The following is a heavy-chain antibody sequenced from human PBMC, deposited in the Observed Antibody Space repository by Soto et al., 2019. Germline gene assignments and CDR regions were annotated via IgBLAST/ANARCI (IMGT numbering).Heavy chain of an antibody. CDR3: GTDQWGGAFDL. D-gene: IGHD3-10*01. J-gene: IGHJ3*01. CDR1: DFTISPYW. V-gene: IGHV3-7*01. CDR2: IKEDGSVR. Sequence: EVQVVESGGGLVQPGGSLRLSCAASDFTISPYWMTWVRQTPGQGLEFVANIKEDGSVRNYVDSVKGRFTSSRDNAKNSLYLQMNSLRAEDTAVYYCGTDQWGGAFDLWGQGTTVTVSS.